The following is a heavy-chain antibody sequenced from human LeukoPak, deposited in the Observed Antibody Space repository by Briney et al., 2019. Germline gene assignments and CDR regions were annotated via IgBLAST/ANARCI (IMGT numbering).Heavy chain of an antibody. CDR3: VRLRWELLAPYFDH. CDR2: IYHTGST. Sequence: PSETLSLTCSVSTDSTNTYYWTWIRQSPAKGLEWIGHIYHTGSTDYNPSFKSRVTISIDMSRKTFSLKLTSVTVADTAMYYCVRLRWELLAPYFDHWGQGAFVIVSS. CDR1: TDSTNTYY. V-gene: IGHV4-59*03. D-gene: IGHD2-15*01. J-gene: IGHJ4*02.